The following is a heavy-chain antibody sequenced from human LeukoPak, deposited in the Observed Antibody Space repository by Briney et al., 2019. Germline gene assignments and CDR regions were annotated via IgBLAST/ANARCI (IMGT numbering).Heavy chain of an antibody. V-gene: IGHV1-2*02. Sequence: ASVKVSCKASAYTFTGYYMHWVRQAPGQGLEWMGWVNPNSGGTNYAQKFQGRVTMTRDTSISTAYMELSRLRSDDTAVYYCARESIVVVPAALASWDWFDPWGQGTLVTVSS. CDR1: AYTFTGYY. D-gene: IGHD2-2*01. CDR2: VNPNSGGT. CDR3: ARESIVVVPAALASWDWFDP. J-gene: IGHJ5*02.